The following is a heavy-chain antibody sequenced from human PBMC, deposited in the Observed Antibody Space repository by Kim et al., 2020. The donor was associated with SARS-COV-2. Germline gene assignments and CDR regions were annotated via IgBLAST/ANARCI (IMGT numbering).Heavy chain of an antibody. CDR2: IIPIFGIA. D-gene: IGHD1-26*01. Sequence: SVKISCKASGGTFSSYAISWVRQAPGQGLEWMGRIIPIFGIANYAQKFQGRVTITADKSTSTAYMELSSLRSEDTAVYYCARDATNRGSYLANWFDPWGQGTLVTVSS. CDR3: ARDATNRGSYLANWFDP. J-gene: IGHJ5*02. V-gene: IGHV1-69*04. CDR1: GGTFSSYA.